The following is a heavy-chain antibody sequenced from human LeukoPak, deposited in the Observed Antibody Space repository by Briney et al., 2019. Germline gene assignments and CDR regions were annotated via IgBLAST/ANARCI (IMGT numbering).Heavy chain of an antibody. J-gene: IGHJ4*02. V-gene: IGHV4-39*01. CDR1: GGSISSSSYY. CDR3: ARARRVGATVGFDY. Sequence: SETLSLTCTVSGGSISSSSYYWGWIRQPPGKGLEWIGSIYYSGSTYYNPSLKSRVTISVDTSKNQFSLKLSSVTAADTAVYYCARARRVGATVGFDYWGQGTLVTLSS. D-gene: IGHD1-26*01. CDR2: IYYSGST.